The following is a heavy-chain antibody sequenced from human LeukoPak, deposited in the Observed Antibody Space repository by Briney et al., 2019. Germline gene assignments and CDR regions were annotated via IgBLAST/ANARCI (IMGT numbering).Heavy chain of an antibody. CDR1: GFTFSSYW. D-gene: IGHD2-2*03. Sequence: GGPLRLSCAASGFTFSSYWMSWVRQAPGKGLEWVSSISSSSSYIYYADSVKGRFTISRDNAKNSLYLQMNSLRAEDTAVYYCARDKLDYWGQGTLVTVSS. J-gene: IGHJ4*02. CDR3: ARDKLDY. CDR2: ISSSSSYI. V-gene: IGHV3-21*01.